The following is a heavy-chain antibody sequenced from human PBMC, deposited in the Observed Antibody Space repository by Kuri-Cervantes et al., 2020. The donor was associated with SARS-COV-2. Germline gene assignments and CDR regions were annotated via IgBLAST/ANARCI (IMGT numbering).Heavy chain of an antibody. D-gene: IGHD1-7*01. V-gene: IGHV1-18*01. CDR3: ARDAGNGWGVGLELRLNPKNWFDP. CDR1: GYTFTSYG. Sequence: ASVKVSCKASGYTFTSYGISWVRQAPGQGLEWMGWISAYNGNTNYAQKLQGRVTMTTDTSTSTAYMELRSLRSDDTAVYYCARDAGNGWGVGLELRLNPKNWFDPWGQGTLVTVSS. CDR2: ISAYNGNT. J-gene: IGHJ5*02.